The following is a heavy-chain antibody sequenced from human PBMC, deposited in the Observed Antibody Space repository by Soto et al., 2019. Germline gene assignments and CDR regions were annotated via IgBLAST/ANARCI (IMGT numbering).Heavy chain of an antibody. V-gene: IGHV3-30*19. CDR1: GFTFSSYG. D-gene: IGHD1-1*01. CDR3: VRDDDNLDNGLDH. J-gene: IGHJ4*02. Sequence: QVQLVESGGGVVQPGGSLRLSCTASGFTFSSYGMHWVRQAPGKGLQWVAVIPHDVTYQYYLDSVKGRFTISRDNSKDTLYLQMNSLRVEDTAVYYCVRDDDNLDNGLDHWGQGTLVTVSS. CDR2: IPHDVTYQ.